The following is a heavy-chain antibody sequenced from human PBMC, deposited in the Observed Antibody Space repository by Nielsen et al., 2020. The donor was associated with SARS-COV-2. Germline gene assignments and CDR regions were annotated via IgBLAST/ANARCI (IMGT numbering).Heavy chain of an antibody. Sequence: VRQAPGKGLEWVANIRQDASEKFYVDSVTGRFTISRDNAKNSVYLQMNSLKAEDTAVYYCARDWSSGSGSSYYYYGMDVWGQGTPVTVSS. J-gene: IGHJ6*02. CDR2: IRQDASEK. CDR3: ARDWSSGSGSSYYYYGMDV. V-gene: IGHV3-7*01. D-gene: IGHD3-10*01.